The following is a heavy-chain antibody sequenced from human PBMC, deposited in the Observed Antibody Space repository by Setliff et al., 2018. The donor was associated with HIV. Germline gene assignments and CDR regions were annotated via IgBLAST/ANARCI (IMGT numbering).Heavy chain of an antibody. V-gene: IGHV3-21*06. CDR3: ARGARLQYFDWPSYAMDV. CDR2: ISSSGAHI. D-gene: IGHD3-9*01. Sequence: SCAASGFTFSSYSMNWVRQAPGKGLEWVASISSSGAHIYYADSLKGRFTISRDNGRNSLYLQMNSLRAEDTAVYYCARGARLQYFDWPSYAMDVWGQGTTVTVSS. CDR1: GFTFSSYS. J-gene: IGHJ6*02.